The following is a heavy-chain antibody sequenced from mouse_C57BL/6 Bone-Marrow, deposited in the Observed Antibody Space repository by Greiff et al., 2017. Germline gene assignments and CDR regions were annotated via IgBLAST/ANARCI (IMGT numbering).Heavy chain of an antibody. CDR2: IYPSDSET. CDR3: ARSGGNYGEYYAMDY. J-gene: IGHJ4*01. Sequence: QVQLKQPGAELVRPGSSVKLSCKASGYTFTSYWMDWVKQRPGQGLEWIGNIYPSDSETHYNQKFKDKATLTVDKSSSTAYMQLSSLTSEDSAVYYCARSGGNYGEYYAMDYWGQGTSVTVSS. V-gene: IGHV1-61*01. D-gene: IGHD2-1*01. CDR1: GYTFTSYW.